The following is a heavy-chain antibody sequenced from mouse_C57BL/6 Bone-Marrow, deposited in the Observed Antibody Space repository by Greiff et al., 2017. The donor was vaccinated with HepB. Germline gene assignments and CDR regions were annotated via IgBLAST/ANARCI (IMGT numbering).Heavy chain of an antibody. CDR2: ISNGGGST. Sequence: EVMLVESGGGLVQPGGSLKLSCAASGFTFSDYYMYWVRQTPEKRLEWVAYISNGGGSTYYPDTVKGRFTISRDNAKNTLYLQMSRLKSEDTAMYYCARRISTVVATDWYFDVWGTGTTVTVSS. J-gene: IGHJ1*03. D-gene: IGHD1-1*01. CDR3: ARRISTVVATDWYFDV. V-gene: IGHV5-12*01. CDR1: GFTFSDYY.